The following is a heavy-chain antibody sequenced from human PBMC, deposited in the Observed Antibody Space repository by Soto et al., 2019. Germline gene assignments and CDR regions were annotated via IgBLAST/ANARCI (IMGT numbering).Heavy chain of an antibody. D-gene: IGHD6-19*01. Sequence: GASVKVSCKASGYTFTSYDINWVRQATGQGLEWMGWMNPNSGNTGYAQKFQGRVTMTRNTSISTAYMELSSLRSEDTAVYYCARGPSIAVARLESYYFDYWGQGTLVTVPS. CDR3: ARGPSIAVARLESYYFDY. CDR1: GYTFTSYD. J-gene: IGHJ4*02. CDR2: MNPNSGNT. V-gene: IGHV1-8*01.